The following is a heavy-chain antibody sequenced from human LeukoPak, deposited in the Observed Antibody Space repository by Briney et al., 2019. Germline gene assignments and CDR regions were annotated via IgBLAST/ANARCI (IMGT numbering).Heavy chain of an antibody. CDR1: GGSTSSYY. J-gene: IGHJ5*02. CDR2: IYYSGST. Sequence: PSETLSLTCTVSGGSTSSYYWGWIRQPPGKGLEWIGYIYYSGSTNYNPSLKSRVTISVDTSKNQFSLKLTSVTAADTAVYYCARGYSSSWYFNWFDPWGQGTLVTVSS. CDR3: ARGYSSSWYFNWFDP. V-gene: IGHV4-59*08. D-gene: IGHD6-13*01.